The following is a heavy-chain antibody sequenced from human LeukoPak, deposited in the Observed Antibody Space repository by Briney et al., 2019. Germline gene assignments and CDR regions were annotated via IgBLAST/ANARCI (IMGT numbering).Heavy chain of an antibody. CDR2: IYYSGST. V-gene: IGHV4-31*03. J-gene: IGHJ5*02. CDR1: GGSISSGGYY. Sequence: SETLSLTCTVSGGSISSGGYYWSWIRQHPGKGLEWIGYIYYSGSTYYNPSLKSRVTISVDTSKNQFSLKLSSVTAADTAVYYCARKYCSSTSCYSPWGQGTLVTVSS. CDR3: ARKYCSSTSCYSP. D-gene: IGHD2-2*01.